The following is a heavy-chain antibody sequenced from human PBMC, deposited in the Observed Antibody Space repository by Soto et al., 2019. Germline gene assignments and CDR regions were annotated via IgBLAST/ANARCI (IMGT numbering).Heavy chain of an antibody. CDR3: ATLPPRIVVVVLPIPT. D-gene: IGHD2-15*01. CDR2: IYHTGST. J-gene: IGHJ4*02. V-gene: IGHV4-4*02. CDR1: GASISSTNW. Sequence: QVQLQESGPRLVKPSGTLSLTCAVSGASISSTNWWTWVRQPPGKGLEWIGEIYHTGSTKYNPSRXSXVXIXXDKSNNQFSLNLSSVTAADTAVYYCATLPPRIVVVVLPIPTWGQGTLVTVSS.